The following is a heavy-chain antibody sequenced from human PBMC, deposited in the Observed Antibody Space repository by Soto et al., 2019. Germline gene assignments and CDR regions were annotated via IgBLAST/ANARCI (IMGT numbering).Heavy chain of an antibody. V-gene: IGHV4-30-2*01. Sequence: PSETLPLTCAVSGGSIISAGNSWSLIRLQPGKGLEWIGYIYPTGSTYYNPSLKSRVTISVDRSKNQFSLKLSSVTPADTAVYWVARGYSFYRRGFRAGGQATLV. D-gene: IGHD3-16*02. J-gene: IGHJ4*02. CDR1: GGSIISAGNS. CDR3: ARGYSFYRRGFRA. CDR2: IYPTGST.